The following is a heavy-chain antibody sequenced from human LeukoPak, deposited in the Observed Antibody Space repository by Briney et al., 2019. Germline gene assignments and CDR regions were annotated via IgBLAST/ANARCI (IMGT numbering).Heavy chain of an antibody. CDR2: ISYDGSNK. D-gene: IGHD5-12*01. CDR1: GFTFSSYA. V-gene: IGHV3-30*04. Sequence: GGSLRLSCAASGFTFSSYAMHWVRQAPGKGLEWVAVISYDGSNKYYADSVKGRFTISRDSSKNTLYLQMNSLRAEDTAVYYCARVSVATINDYWGQGTLVTVSS. CDR3: ARVSVATINDY. J-gene: IGHJ4*02.